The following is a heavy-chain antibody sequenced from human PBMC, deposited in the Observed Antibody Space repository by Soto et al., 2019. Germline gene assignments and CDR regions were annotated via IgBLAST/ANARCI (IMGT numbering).Heavy chain of an antibody. J-gene: IGHJ6*02. Sequence: GGSLRLSCAASGFTFSDHYMDWVRQAPGKGLEWVGRSRNKVNSYTTEYAASVKGRFTISRDESKNSLYLQMNSLKTEDTAVFYCVRGMYSSGWLFYYYYGMDVWGQGTTVTVSS. CDR3: VRGMYSSGWLFYYYYGMDV. V-gene: IGHV3-72*01. D-gene: IGHD6-19*01. CDR1: GFTFSDHY. CDR2: SRNKVNSYTT.